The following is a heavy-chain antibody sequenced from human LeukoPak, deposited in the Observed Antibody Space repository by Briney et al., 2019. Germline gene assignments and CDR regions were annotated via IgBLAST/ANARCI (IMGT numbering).Heavy chain of an antibody. D-gene: IGHD3-3*01. Sequence: GASVKVSCKASGGTFSSYAISWVRQAPGQGLEWMGRIIPILGIANYAQKFQGRVTMTRNTSISTAYMELSSLRSEDTAVYYCARGKHDFWSGYSSSHYYYGMDVWGQGTTVTVSS. CDR2: IIPILGIA. J-gene: IGHJ6*02. CDR3: ARGKHDFWSGYSSSHYYYGMDV. V-gene: IGHV1-69*04. CDR1: GGTFSSYA.